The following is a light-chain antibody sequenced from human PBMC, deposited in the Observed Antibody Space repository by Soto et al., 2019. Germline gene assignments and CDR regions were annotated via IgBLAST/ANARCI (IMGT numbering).Light chain of an antibody. Sequence: QSVLTQAPSASETPGQSFTISCSGSSSNIGSNTVNWYQQLPGTAPKLLIYSNNQRPSGVPDRFSGSKSGTSASLAISGLQSEDEADYYCAAWDDSLNGYVFGTGTKVTVL. CDR3: AAWDDSLNGYV. J-gene: IGLJ1*01. CDR2: SNN. CDR1: SSNIGSNT. V-gene: IGLV1-44*01.